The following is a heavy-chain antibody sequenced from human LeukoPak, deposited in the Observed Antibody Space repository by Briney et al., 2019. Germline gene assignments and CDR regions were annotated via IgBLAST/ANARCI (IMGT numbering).Heavy chain of an antibody. CDR1: EFTASSYL. Sequence: QTGGSLRLSCAASEFTASSYLMHWVRQAPGKGLEGVTVKSYDGSNKYYADSVKGRFTISRDNSKNTLYLQMNSLRAEDTAVYYCARRGLWFGEPLDYWGQGTLVTVSS. D-gene: IGHD3-10*01. V-gene: IGHV3-30*14. CDR2: KSYDGSNK. J-gene: IGHJ4*02. CDR3: ARRGLWFGEPLDY.